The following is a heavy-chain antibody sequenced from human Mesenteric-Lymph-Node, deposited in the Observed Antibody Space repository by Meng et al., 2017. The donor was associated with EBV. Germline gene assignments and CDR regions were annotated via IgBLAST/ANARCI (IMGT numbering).Heavy chain of an antibody. CDR2: VSGSGGST. Sequence: EVELLESGGGLVQGGVALRLSCAASEFTFSDYTMDWVRQAPGKGLEWVSHVSGSGGSTYYADSVKGRFTIYRDNSKNTLYLQMNSLGVGDTAVYYCVKDLAVAGTWGQGTLVTVSS. D-gene: IGHD6-19*01. CDR1: EFTFSDYT. CDR3: VKDLAVAGT. J-gene: IGHJ5*02. V-gene: IGHV3-23*01.